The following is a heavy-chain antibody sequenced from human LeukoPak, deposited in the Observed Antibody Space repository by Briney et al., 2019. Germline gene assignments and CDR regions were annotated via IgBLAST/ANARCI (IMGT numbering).Heavy chain of an antibody. D-gene: IGHD4-23*01. CDR3: GRYSGEYGGNLFFFYY. V-gene: IGHV3-53*01. Sequence: GGSLRLSCAASGFIVSDHYMGWVRQAPGKGLDWVSVMYSSGNIHYADSVEGRFTISRDNSKNTLYLQMNSVRAEDTAVYYCGRYSGEYGGNLFFFYYWGQGTLVTVSS. CDR2: MYSSGNI. CDR1: GFIVSDHY. J-gene: IGHJ4*02.